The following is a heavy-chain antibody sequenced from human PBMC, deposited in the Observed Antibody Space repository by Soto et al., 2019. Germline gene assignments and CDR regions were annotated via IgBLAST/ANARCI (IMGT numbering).Heavy chain of an antibody. V-gene: IGHV1-69*06. J-gene: IGHJ6*02. Sequence: SVKVYCKTSGGSFSIYAISWVRQAPGQGLEWMGGIIPIFGTANYAQKFQGRVTITADKSTSTAYMELSSLRSEDTAVYYCACDSNPYGMDVWGQGTTVPVFS. CDR1: GGSFSIYA. CDR3: ACDSNPYGMDV. CDR2: IIPIFGTA.